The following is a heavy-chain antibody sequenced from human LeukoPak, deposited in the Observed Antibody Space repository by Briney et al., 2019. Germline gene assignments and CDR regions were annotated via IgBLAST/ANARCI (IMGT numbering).Heavy chain of an antibody. CDR1: GFTFTGHS. J-gene: IGHJ4*02. CDR2: VADDEKTI. CDR3: AREKQSGGTPFDY. V-gene: IGHV3-30*07. D-gene: IGHD1-26*01. Sequence: GGSLRLSCVASGFTFTGHSMHCVRQAPGKGLEWVAVVADDEKTIFYADSLKGRFTVSRDNSKNTVYLQMNSLRDEDTAVYYCAREKQSGGTPFDYWGQGSLVTVSS.